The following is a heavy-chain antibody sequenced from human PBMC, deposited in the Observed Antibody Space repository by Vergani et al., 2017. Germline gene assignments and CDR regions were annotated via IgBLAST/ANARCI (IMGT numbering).Heavy chain of an antibody. J-gene: IGHJ6*02. CDR2: INHSGST. Sequence: QVQLQQWGAGLLKPSETLSLTCAVYGGSFSAYYWSWIRQPPGKGLEWIGEINHSGSTNYKPSLKSRVTISVDTSKNQFSLKLRSVTAADTAVYYCARDDGQSGYERSHYYYGMDVWGQGTTVTGPS. CDR1: GGSFSAYY. V-gene: IGHV4-34*01. D-gene: IGHD5-12*01. CDR3: ARDDGQSGYERSHYYYGMDV.